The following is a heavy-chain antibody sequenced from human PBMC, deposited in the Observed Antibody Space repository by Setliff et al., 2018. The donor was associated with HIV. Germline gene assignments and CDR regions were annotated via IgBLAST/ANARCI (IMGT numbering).Heavy chain of an antibody. CDR3: ARSTGYCSSTSCYVFDY. CDR2: IIPIFGTA. CDR1: GGTFSSYA. D-gene: IGHD2-2*03. J-gene: IGHJ4*02. V-gene: IGHV1-69*05. Sequence: ASVKVSCKASGGTFSSYAISWVRQAPGQGLEWMGGIIPIFGTANYAQKFQGRVTITTDESTSTAYMELSSLRSEDTAVYYCARSTGYCSSTSCYVFDYWGQGTLVTVSS.